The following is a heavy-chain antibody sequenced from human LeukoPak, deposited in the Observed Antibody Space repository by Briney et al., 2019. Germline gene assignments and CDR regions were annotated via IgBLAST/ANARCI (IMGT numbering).Heavy chain of an antibody. CDR2: IYYGGLT. CDR1: GGSINTRSYY. D-gene: IGHD1-26*01. J-gene: IGHJ4*02. V-gene: IGHV4-39*02. CDR3: ARLPILGAVDY. Sequence: GSLRLSCSVSGGSINTRSYYWGWIRQPPGKGLEWIGSIYYGGLTYYNPSLKSRVTLSADTSRNHFFLKVNSVTAADTSVYYCARLPILGAVDYWGQGILVTVSS.